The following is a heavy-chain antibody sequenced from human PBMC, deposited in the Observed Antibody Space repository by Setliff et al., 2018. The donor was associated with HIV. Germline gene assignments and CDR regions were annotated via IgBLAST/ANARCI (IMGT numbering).Heavy chain of an antibody. J-gene: IGHJ2*01. D-gene: IGHD3-22*01. CDR3: ARHPDSGFYYSPLLNNWYFDL. Sequence: PSETLSLTCTVSGDSITNDDYYWGWIRQPPGKGLEWIAIIHYNGRTYNHPSLKSRVTMSVDTSKNQFSLKLSSVTAADTAVYYCARHPDSGFYYSPLLNNWYFDLWGPGTLVTVSS. CDR2: IHYNGRT. V-gene: IGHV4-39*01. CDR1: GDSITNDDYY.